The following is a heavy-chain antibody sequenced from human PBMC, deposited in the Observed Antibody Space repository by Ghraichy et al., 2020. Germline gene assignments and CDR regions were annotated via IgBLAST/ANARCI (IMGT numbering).Heavy chain of an antibody. Sequence: ASVKVSCKASGYTFNAYGIGWVRQAPGQGLEWLXWISAFNGNTNYAPKLQDRLILSIDSSTTTAYMELRSLTSDDTAMYYCARDGKTVNDYWGQGTLVTVSS. J-gene: IGHJ4*02. CDR1: GYTFNAYG. V-gene: IGHV1-18*01. CDR2: ISAFNGNT. CDR3: ARDGKTVNDY. D-gene: IGHD3-16*02.